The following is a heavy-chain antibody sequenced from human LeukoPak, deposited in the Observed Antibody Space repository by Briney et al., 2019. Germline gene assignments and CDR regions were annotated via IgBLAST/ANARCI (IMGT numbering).Heavy chain of an antibody. CDR1: GGSFSGYY. CDR3: ARGLRGGIAVAVIRSPISAGKGFDY. J-gene: IGHJ4*02. V-gene: IGHV4-34*01. CDR2: INHSGST. D-gene: IGHD6-19*01. Sequence: TSETVSLTCAVYGGSFSGYYWSWIRQPPGKGLEWIGEINHSGSTNYNPSLKSRVTISVDTSKNQFSLKLSSVTAADTAVYYCARGLRGGIAVAVIRSPISAGKGFDYWGQGTLVTVSS.